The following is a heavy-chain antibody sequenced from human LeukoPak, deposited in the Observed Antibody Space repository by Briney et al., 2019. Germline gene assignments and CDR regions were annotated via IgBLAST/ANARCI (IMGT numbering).Heavy chain of an antibody. Sequence: GASVKVSCKASGYTFTSYYMHWVRQAPGQGLEWMGIINPSGGSTSYAQKFQGRVTMTRDTSTSTVYMELSSLRSEDTAVYYCARASVYGSGTYYYGMDVWGQGTTVTVSS. D-gene: IGHD3-10*01. V-gene: IGHV1-46*01. J-gene: IGHJ6*02. CDR3: ARASVYGSGTYYYGMDV. CDR1: GYTFTSYY. CDR2: INPSGGST.